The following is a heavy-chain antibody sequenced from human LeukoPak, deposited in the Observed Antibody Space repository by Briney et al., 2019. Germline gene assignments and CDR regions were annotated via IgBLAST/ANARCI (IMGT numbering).Heavy chain of an antibody. CDR3: ARALYSGHADLFDS. J-gene: IGHJ4*02. V-gene: IGHV3-66*01. D-gene: IGHD5-12*01. Sequence: GGSLRLSCAVSGVTVSGTYMSCGRQAPGKGLEWVSVIYSGGNTYYSDSVKGRFAISRDTSKNTMYLQMNSLRAEDTAVYYCARALYSGHADLFDSWGQGTLVTVSS. CDR1: GVTVSGTY. CDR2: IYSGGNT.